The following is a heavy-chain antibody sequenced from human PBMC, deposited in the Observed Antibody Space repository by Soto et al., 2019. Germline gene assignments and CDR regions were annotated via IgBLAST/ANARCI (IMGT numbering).Heavy chain of an antibody. CDR3: ARDYDSSGYQD. V-gene: IGHV4-34*01. Sequence: QVQLQQWGAGLLKPSETLSLTCAVYGGSFSGYYWSWIRQPPGKGLEWIGEINHSGSTNYNPSLKSRVTISVDTSKNQFSLKLSSVTAADTAVYYCARDYDSSGYQDWGQGTLVTVSS. CDR2: INHSGST. J-gene: IGHJ4*02. CDR1: GGSFSGYY. D-gene: IGHD3-22*01.